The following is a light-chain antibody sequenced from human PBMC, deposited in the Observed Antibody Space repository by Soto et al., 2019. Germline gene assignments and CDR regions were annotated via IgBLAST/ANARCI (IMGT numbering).Light chain of an antibody. Sequence: QSVLTQPASVSGSPGQSITISCTGTSSDVGGYNYVSWYQQHPGKAPKLMIYDVSNRPSGVSNRFSGSKSGSTASLTISGLQAEDEADYYCGSYTSSISVVFGGGTQLTVL. CDR3: GSYTSSISVV. CDR2: DVS. CDR1: SSDVGGYNY. J-gene: IGLJ2*01. V-gene: IGLV2-14*03.